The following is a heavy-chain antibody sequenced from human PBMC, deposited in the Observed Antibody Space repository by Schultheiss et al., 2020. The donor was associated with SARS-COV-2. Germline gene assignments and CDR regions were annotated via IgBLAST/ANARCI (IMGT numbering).Heavy chain of an antibody. CDR1: GFTFSSYS. CDR2: ISSSGSTI. J-gene: IGHJ6*02. D-gene: IGHD3-3*01. CDR3: ARDSNDFWSGYTYYYGMDV. V-gene: IGHV3-48*04. Sequence: GESLKISCAASGFTFSSYSMNWVRQAPGKGLEWVSYISSSGSTIYYADSVKGRFTISRDNAKNSLYLQMNSLRAEDTAVYYCARDSNDFWSGYTYYYGMDVWGQGTTVTVSS.